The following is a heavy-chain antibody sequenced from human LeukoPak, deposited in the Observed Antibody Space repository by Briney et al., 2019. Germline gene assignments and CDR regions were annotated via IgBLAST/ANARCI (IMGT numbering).Heavy chain of an antibody. CDR3: ARVAVGAGTDYFDY. CDR2: IYSGGDT. CDR1: GFTVSSNY. J-gene: IGHJ4*02. Sequence: QPGGSLRLSCAASGFTVSSNYMSWVRQAPGKGLEWVSVIYSGGDTYYADSVKGRFTISRDNSKNTLYLQMNSLRAEDTAVYYCARVAVGAGTDYFDYWGQGTLVTVSS. D-gene: IGHD6-19*01. V-gene: IGHV3-53*01.